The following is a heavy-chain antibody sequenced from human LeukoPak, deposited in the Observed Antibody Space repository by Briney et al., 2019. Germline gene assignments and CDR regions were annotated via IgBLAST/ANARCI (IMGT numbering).Heavy chain of an antibody. D-gene: IGHD3-9*01. CDR1: GFTFSSYS. CDR3: AKDANDWLLWLGYYYYYYYMDV. Sequence: PGGSLRLSCAASGFTFSSYSMNWVRQAPGKGLEWVSSISSSSSYIYYADSVKGRFTISRDNAKNSLYLQMNSLRAEDTAVYYCAKDANDWLLWLGYYYYYYYMDVWGKGTTVTISS. J-gene: IGHJ6*03. CDR2: ISSSSSYI. V-gene: IGHV3-21*04.